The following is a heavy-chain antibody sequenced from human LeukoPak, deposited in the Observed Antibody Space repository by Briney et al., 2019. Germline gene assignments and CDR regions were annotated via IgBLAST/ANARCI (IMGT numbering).Heavy chain of an antibody. CDR2: IYTSGST. CDR1: GGSISSYY. J-gene: IGHJ6*03. V-gene: IGHV4-4*07. Sequence: KSSETLSLTCTVSGGSISSYYWSWIRQPAGKGLEWIGRIYTSGSTNYNPSLKSRVTMSVDTSKNQFSLKLSSVTAADTAVYYCARSADIVVVPAAILDYYYYYMDVWGKGTTVTVSS. CDR3: ARSADIVVVPAAILDYYYYYMDV. D-gene: IGHD2-2*02.